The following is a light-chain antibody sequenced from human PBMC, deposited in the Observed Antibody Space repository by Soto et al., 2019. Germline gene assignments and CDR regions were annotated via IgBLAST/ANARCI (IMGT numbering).Light chain of an antibody. J-gene: IGKJ1*01. CDR1: QSVSNNY. V-gene: IGKV3-20*01. CDR2: GAS. CDR3: QQYCSSGT. Sequence: EIVLTQSPDTLSLSPGERSTLSCMASQSVSNNYLAWYQQKPGQAPRLLIYGASNRATGIPDRFSGSGSGTDFTLTISRLEPEDFAVYYCQQYCSSGTFGQGTKVDIK.